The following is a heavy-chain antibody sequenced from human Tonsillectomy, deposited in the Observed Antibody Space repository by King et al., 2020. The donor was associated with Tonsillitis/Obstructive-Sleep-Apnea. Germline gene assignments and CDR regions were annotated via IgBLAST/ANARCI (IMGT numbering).Heavy chain of an antibody. CDR3: AREGSNYYDSSGYYHFDY. D-gene: IGHD3-22*01. J-gene: IGHJ4*02. V-gene: IGHV3-72*01. CDR1: GFTFSDHY. CDR2: TRNKANSYTT. Sequence: VPLVESGGGLVQPGGSLRLSCAASGFTFSDHYMDWVRQAPGKGLEWVGRTRNKANSYTTEYAASVKGRFTISRDDSKNSLYLQMNSLKTEDTAVYYCAREGSNYYDSSGYYHFDYWGQGTLVTVSS.